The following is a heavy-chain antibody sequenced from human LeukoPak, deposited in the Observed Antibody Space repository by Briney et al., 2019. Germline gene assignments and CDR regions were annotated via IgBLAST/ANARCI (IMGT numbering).Heavy chain of an antibody. CDR3: ARDSVMDAFDI. J-gene: IGHJ3*02. CDR2: IYSGGST. V-gene: IGHV3-53*04. D-gene: IGHD2-21*01. CDR1: GFTVSSNY. Sequence: GGSLRLSCAASGFTVSSNYMSWVRQAPGKGLEWVSVIYSGGSTYYADSVKGRFTISRHNSKNTLYLQMNSPRAEDTAVYYCARDSVMDAFDIWGQGTMVTVPS.